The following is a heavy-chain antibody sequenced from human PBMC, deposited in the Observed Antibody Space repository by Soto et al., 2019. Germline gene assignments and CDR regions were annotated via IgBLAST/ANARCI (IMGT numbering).Heavy chain of an antibody. CDR3: AKDQFVVVPAAMSIPAYYYYGMDV. D-gene: IGHD2-2*01. CDR1: GFTVSNNY. J-gene: IGHJ6*02. V-gene: IGHV3-53*05. Sequence: LSCAVSGFTVSNNYMSWVRPAPGKGLEGVSVIYSGGYTAYADSVKGRFTISRDNSKNTLYLQMSSLRAEDTAVYYCAKDQFVVVPAAMSIPAYYYYGMDVWGQGTTVTVSS. CDR2: IYSGGYT.